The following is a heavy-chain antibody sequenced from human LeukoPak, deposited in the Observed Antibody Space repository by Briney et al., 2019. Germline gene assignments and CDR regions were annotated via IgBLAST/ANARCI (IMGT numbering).Heavy chain of an antibody. CDR3: TTDCLSYCSSTSCCGDDY. D-gene: IGHD2-2*01. J-gene: IGHJ4*02. Sequence: GGSLTLSCAASGFTFSNAWISWVCQAPGKGLEWVGRIQSKTDGGTTDYAAPVKGRFTISRDDSKNTLYLQMNSLKTEDTAVYYCTTDCLSYCSSTSCCGDDYWGQGTLVTVSS. CDR2: IQSKTDGGTT. V-gene: IGHV3-15*01. CDR1: GFTFSNAW.